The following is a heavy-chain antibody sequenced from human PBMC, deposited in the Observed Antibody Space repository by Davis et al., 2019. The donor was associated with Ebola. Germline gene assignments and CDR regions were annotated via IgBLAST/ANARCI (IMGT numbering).Heavy chain of an antibody. J-gene: IGHJ6*02. CDR3: ARDGGAVAAKGYYYGMDV. Sequence: GESLKISCAASGFTFSSYAMSWVRQAPGKGLEWVSAISGSGGSTYYADSVKGRFTISRDNSKNTLYLQMNSLRAEDTAVYYCARDGGAVAAKGYYYGMDVWGQGTTVTVSS. D-gene: IGHD6-19*01. CDR1: GFTFSSYA. CDR2: ISGSGGST. V-gene: IGHV3-23*01.